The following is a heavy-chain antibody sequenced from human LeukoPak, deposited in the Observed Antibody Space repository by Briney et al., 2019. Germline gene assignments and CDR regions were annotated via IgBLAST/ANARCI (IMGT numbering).Heavy chain of an antibody. D-gene: IGHD1-1*01. V-gene: IGHV1-69*01. Sequence: SVKVSFKASGGTFSSYAISWVRQAPGQGLEWMGVIIPIFGTANYARKFQGRVTITADESTSTAYMELSGLRSEDTAVYYCSKLLAYYYYMDVWGKGTTVTVSS. CDR2: IIPIFGTA. J-gene: IGHJ6*03. CDR1: GGTFSSYA. CDR3: SKLLAYYYYMDV.